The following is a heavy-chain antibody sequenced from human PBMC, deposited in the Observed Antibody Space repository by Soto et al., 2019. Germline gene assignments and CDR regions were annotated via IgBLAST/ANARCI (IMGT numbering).Heavy chain of an antibody. CDR1: GFSLNTSGVG. V-gene: IGHV2-5*02. D-gene: IGHD1-26*01. CDR2: IFWEDDK. J-gene: IGHJ5*02. CDR3: AHIRGSIFSGALYNWFDP. Sequence: QIILKESGPTLVKPTQTLTLTCTFSGFSLNTSGVGVGWISHPPGKALELLALIFWEDDKRYSPSLESRLTFTKDTSKNQVVLSMTNMDPVDTATYFCAHIRGSIFSGALYNWFDPWGQGSLVTVSP.